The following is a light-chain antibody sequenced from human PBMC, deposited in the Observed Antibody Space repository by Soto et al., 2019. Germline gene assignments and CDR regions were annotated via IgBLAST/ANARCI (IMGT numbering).Light chain of an antibody. J-gene: IGKJ4*01. CDR1: QSVNSY. CDR3: QQRSNWPPA. CDR2: DAS. Sequence: EIVLTQSPATLSLSPGERANLSCRASQSVNSYLAWYQQKPGQGPRLLIYDASNRATGIPARFSGSGSGTDFTLTIISLEPEDLAVYYCQQRSNWPPAFGGGTKVEIK. V-gene: IGKV3-11*01.